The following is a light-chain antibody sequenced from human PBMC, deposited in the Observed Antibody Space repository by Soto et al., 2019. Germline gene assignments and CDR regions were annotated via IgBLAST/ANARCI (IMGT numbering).Light chain of an antibody. CDR1: QSVSSN. Sequence: EIVMTQSPATLSVSPGERATLSCRASQSVSSNLAWYQQKPGQAPRLLIYGASTRATGIPARFSGSGSGTEFTLTISRLEPEDFAVYYCQKRSNWPQITFGQGTRLEIK. CDR2: GAS. J-gene: IGKJ5*01. CDR3: QKRSNWPQIT. V-gene: IGKV3-15*01.